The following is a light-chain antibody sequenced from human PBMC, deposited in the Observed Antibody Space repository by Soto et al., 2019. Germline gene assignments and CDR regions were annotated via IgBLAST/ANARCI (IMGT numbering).Light chain of an antibody. Sequence: QSALTQPASVSGSPGQSITISCTGTSSDVGSYNLVSWYQQHPGKAPKLMIYEGSKRPSGVSNRFSGSKSGNTASLTISGLQPEAEDDSYYCSYAGRSSCSVVFGGGTKLTVL. V-gene: IGLV2-23*01. J-gene: IGLJ2*01. CDR3: CSYAGRSSCSVV. CDR2: EGS. CDR1: SSDVGSYNL.